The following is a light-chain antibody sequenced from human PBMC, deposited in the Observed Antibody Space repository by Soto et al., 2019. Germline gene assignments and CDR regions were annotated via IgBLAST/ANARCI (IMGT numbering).Light chain of an antibody. V-gene: IGKV3D-20*02. CDR3: QQRSNWPAT. J-gene: IGKJ5*01. Sequence: ELVLTQSPDTLSLAPGQRATLSCRASQSVSARFLAWYQHRPGQAPRLLMSATSTRAPGIPDRFSGSGSGTDFTLTISSLEPEDFAVYCCQQRSNWPATFGQGTRLEIK. CDR1: QSVSARF. CDR2: ATS.